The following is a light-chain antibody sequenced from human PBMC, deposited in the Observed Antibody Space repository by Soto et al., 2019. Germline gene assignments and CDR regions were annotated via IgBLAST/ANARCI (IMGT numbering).Light chain of an antibody. CDR2: GAS. CDR3: QQYNNWLIT. J-gene: IGKJ5*01. Sequence: MTQSPSSLSASVGDRVTITCRASQGISSNFAWYQQKTGQAPRLLIYGASTRATGIPARFSGSGSGTEFTLTISSLQSEDFAVYYCQQYNNWLITFGQGTRLEIK. CDR1: QGISSN. V-gene: IGKV3-15*01.